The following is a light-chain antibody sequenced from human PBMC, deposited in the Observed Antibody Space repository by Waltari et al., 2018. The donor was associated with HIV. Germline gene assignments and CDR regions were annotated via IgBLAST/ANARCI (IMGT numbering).Light chain of an antibody. CDR1: SSNIGNDN. V-gene: IGLV1-47*01. Sequence: QSVLTQPPSASGTPGQTVTIPCSGSSSNIGNDNVYCYQQLPGMTPKLRIYKNYQRPSGVPDRFAGSKSGTSASLAISGLRSEDEADYYCVGWDGSLSGYVFGAGTKVTVL. CDR3: VGWDGSLSGYV. CDR2: KNY. J-gene: IGLJ1*01.